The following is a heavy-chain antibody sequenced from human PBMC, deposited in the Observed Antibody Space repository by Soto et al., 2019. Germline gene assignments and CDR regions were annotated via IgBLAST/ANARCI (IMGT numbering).Heavy chain of an antibody. J-gene: IGHJ6*02. Sequence: TLSLTCTVSGASIDSYYWNWIRQPPGKGLEWIGYIYYSGSTTYNPSLKTRVTISVDRSKNQFSLKLTSVTAADTAVYYCARDRTHFDSSAYYSGLDVWGQGTTVTVSS. CDR1: GASIDSYY. CDR3: ARDRTHFDSSAYYSGLDV. D-gene: IGHD3-22*01. CDR2: IYYSGST. V-gene: IGHV4-59*13.